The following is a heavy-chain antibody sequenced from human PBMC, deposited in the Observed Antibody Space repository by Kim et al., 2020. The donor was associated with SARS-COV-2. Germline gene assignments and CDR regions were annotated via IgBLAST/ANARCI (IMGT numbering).Heavy chain of an antibody. CDR1: GGTFSSYA. J-gene: IGHJ4*02. Sequence: SVKVSCKASGGTFSSYAISWVRQAPGQGLEWMGGIIPIFGTANYAQKFQGRVTITADESTSTAYMELSSLRSEDTAVYYCARAKGAVAGRSVPPTPFDYWGQGTLVTVSS. CDR3: ARAKGAVAGRSVPPTPFDY. D-gene: IGHD6-19*01. CDR2: IIPIFGTA. V-gene: IGHV1-69*13.